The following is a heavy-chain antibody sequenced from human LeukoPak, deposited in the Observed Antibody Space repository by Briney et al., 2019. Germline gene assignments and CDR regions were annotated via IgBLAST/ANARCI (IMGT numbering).Heavy chain of an antibody. CDR1: GFTFSSYA. J-gene: IGHJ4*02. CDR2: ISYDGRNK. Sequence: GGSLRLSCAASGFTFSSYAMDWVRQAPGKGLEWVAVISYDGRNKFYADSVKGQFTISRDNSKNTLYLQMNSLRAEDTAVYYCVRDSGWLTDFDYWGQGTLVTVSS. CDR3: VRDSGWLTDFDY. D-gene: IGHD6-19*01. V-gene: IGHV3-30-3*01.